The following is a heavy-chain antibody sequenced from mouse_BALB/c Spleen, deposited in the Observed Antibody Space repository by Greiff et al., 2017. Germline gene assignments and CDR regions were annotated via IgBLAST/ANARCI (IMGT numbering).Heavy chain of an antibody. CDR1: GFSLTSYG. CDR3: ARKGGSNSYAMDY. J-gene: IGHJ4*01. Sequence: VMLVESGPGLVQPSQSLSITCTVSGFSLTSYGVHWVRQSPGKGLEWLGVIWSGGSTDYNAAFISRLSISKDNSKSQVFFKMNSLQADDTAIYYCARKGGSNSYAMDYWGQGTSVTVSS. D-gene: IGHD4-1*02. V-gene: IGHV2-4-1*01. CDR2: IWSGGST.